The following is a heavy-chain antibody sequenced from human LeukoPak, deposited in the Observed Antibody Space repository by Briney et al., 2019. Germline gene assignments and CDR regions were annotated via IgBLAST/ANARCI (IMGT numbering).Heavy chain of an antibody. CDR1: GITFSRFW. V-gene: IGHV3-74*01. D-gene: IGHD4-23*01. J-gene: IGHJ4*02. CDR2: IASDGSST. CDR3: ARGRPHGNDY. Sequence: GGSLRLSCAASGITFSRFWMNWVRQAPGKGLVWVSRIASDGSSTTYADSVKGRFSISRDNAKNTLYLQMNSLRVEDTAVYYCARGRPHGNDYWGQGTLVTVSS.